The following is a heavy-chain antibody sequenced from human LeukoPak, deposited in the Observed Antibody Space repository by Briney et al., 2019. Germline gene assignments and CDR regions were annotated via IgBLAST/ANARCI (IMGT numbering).Heavy chain of an antibody. D-gene: IGHD2-2*01. J-gene: IGHJ6*03. Sequence: SETLSLTCTVSGGSISSYYWSWIRQPAGKGLEWIGRIYTSGSTNYNPSLKSRVTMSVDTSKNQFSLKLSSVTAADTAVYYCAGRYCSSTSCYDNYYYYMDVWGKGTTVTVSS. V-gene: IGHV4-4*07. CDR1: GGSISSYY. CDR3: AGRYCSSTSCYDNYYYYMDV. CDR2: IYTSGST.